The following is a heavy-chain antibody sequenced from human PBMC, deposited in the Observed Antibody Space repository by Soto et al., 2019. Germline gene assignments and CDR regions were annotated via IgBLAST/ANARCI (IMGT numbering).Heavy chain of an antibody. CDR1: GGTFSSYA. CDR3: ARDIVATTIGDSAYYYYYGMDV. D-gene: IGHD5-12*01. J-gene: IGHJ6*02. Sequence: QVQLVQSGAEVKKPGSSVKVSCKASGGTFSSYAISWVRQAPGQGLEWMGGIIPIFGTANYAQKFQGRVTITADESTSIAYMELSSLRSEDTAVYYCARDIVATTIGDSAYYYYYGMDVWGQGTTVTVSS. V-gene: IGHV1-69*12. CDR2: IIPIFGTA.